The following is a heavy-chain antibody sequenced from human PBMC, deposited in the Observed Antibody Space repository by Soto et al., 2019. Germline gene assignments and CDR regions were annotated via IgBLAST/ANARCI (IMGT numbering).Heavy chain of an antibody. CDR1: GGSFSTYY. V-gene: IGHV4-34*01. Sequence: QVQLQQWGAGLLKPSETLSLTCAVYGGSFSTYYWSWIRQPPGKGLAWIGEIKHSGSTNYSPSLMRRVTISVDTSTNQFSLKLSSVTAADTAVYYCARGKGYCNTSICRECGSCYYDYWGQGTLVSVSS. CDR3: ARGKGYCNTSICRECGSCYYDY. J-gene: IGHJ4*02. CDR2: IKHSGST. D-gene: IGHD2-15*01.